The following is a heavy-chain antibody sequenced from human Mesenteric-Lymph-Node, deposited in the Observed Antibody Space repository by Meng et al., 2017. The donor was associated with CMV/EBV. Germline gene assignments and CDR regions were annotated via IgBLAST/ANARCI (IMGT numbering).Heavy chain of an antibody. V-gene: IGHV1-2*02. J-gene: IGHJ4*02. CDR1: GYTFTGYY. CDR3: ARDHSSSPALDDY. CDR2: INPNSGGT. Sequence: ASVKVSCKASGYTFTGYYMHWVRQAPGQGLEWMGWINPNSGGTNYAQKFQGRVTMTRDTSISTAYMELSRLRSDDTAVYYCARDHSSSPALDDYWGQGTLVTVSS. D-gene: IGHD6-6*01.